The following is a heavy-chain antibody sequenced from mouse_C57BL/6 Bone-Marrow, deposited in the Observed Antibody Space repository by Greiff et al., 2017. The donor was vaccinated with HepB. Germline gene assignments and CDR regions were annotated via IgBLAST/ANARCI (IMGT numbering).Heavy chain of an antibody. V-gene: IGHV1-55*01. D-gene: IGHD1-1*01. CDR1: GYTFTSYW. CDR2: IYPGSGST. Sequence: QVQLQQPGAELVKPGASVKMSCTASGYTFTSYWITWVKQRPGQGLEWIGDIYPGSGSTNYNEKFKSKATLTVDTSTITAYMQLSSLTSEDSAVYYCATYYYGSSDYWGQGTTLTVSS. J-gene: IGHJ2*01. CDR3: ATYYYGSSDY.